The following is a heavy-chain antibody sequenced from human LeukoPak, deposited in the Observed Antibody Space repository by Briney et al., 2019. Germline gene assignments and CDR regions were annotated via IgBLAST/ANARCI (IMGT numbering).Heavy chain of an antibody. CDR2: MNPNSGNT. V-gene: IGHV1-8*03. CDR3: ARREGPYDSSGYYHDDAFDI. J-gene: IGHJ3*02. Sequence: GASVKVSCKASGGTFSSYAISWVRQAPGQGLEWMGWMNPNSGNTGYAQKFQGRVTITRNTSISTAYMELSSLRSEDTAVYYCARREGPYDSSGYYHDDAFDIWGQGTMVTVSS. CDR1: GGTFSSYA. D-gene: IGHD3-22*01.